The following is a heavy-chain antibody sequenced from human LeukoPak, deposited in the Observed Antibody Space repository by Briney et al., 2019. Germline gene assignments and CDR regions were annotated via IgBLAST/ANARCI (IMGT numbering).Heavy chain of an antibody. D-gene: IGHD3-10*01. Sequence: GVSLRLSCAASGFTFSDYYMSWIRQAPGKGLEWVSYISSSGSTIYYADSVKGRFTISRDNAKNSLYLQMNSLRAEDTAVYYCARDTALLWFGESRGNWFDPWGQGTLVTVSS. CDR2: ISSSGSTI. CDR1: GFTFSDYY. J-gene: IGHJ5*02. V-gene: IGHV3-11*01. CDR3: ARDTALLWFGESRGNWFDP.